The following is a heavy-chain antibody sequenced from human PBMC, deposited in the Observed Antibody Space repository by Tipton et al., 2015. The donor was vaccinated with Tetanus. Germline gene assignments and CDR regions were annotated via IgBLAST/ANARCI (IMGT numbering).Heavy chain of an antibody. Sequence: SLRLSCEGSGFTFKHHGMYWVRQAPGKGLERVALIWYDGSNADYGHSVRGRFTISRDNSKNTLFLQMKSLRAEDTAVYYCARRTNSGHVYNPLDLWGQGTMVTVSS. D-gene: IGHD5-24*01. CDR1: GFTFKHHG. CDR3: ARRTNSGHVYNPLDL. CDR2: IWYDGSNA. V-gene: IGHV3-33*07. J-gene: IGHJ3*01.